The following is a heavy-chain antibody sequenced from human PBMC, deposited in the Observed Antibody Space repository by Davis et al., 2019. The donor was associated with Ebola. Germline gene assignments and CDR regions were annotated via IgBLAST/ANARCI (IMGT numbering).Heavy chain of an antibody. CDR1: GGSFSGYY. Sequence: GSLRLSCAVYGGSFSGYYWSWIRQPPGKGLEWIGEINHSGSTNYNPSLKSRVTISVDTSKNQFSLKLSSVTAADTAVYYCARPHYGDATFDYWGQGTLVTVSS. CDR3: ARPHYGDATFDY. CDR2: INHSGST. D-gene: IGHD4-17*01. J-gene: IGHJ4*02. V-gene: IGHV4-34*01.